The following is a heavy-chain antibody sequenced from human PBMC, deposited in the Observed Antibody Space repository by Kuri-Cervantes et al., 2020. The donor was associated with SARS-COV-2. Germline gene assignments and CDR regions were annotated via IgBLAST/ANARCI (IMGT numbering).Heavy chain of an antibody. Sequence: SETLSLTCTVSGGSISTYYWSWIRQPPGKGLEWIGYIYYSGSTTYNPSLKSRVTISVDTSKNQFSLELDSVTAADTAVYYCARATSYCGGDCYIFDYWGQGTLVTVSS. J-gene: IGHJ4*02. CDR1: GGSISTYY. V-gene: IGHV4-59*01. CDR3: ARATSYCGGDCYIFDY. CDR2: IYYSGST. D-gene: IGHD2-21*01.